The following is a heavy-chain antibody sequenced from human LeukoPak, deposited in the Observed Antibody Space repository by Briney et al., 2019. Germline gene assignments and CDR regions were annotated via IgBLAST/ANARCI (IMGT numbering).Heavy chain of an antibody. CDR1: GGSFSGYY. J-gene: IGHJ4*02. V-gene: IGHV4-34*01. Sequence: SETLSLTCAIYGGSFSGYYWSWIRQSPEKGLEWIGEIQPSGSIYYNPSLESRINISPDTSKNQFSLKLSSVTTADTALYHCARGSDRYKVAYWGPGTLVTVSS. D-gene: IGHD3-16*02. CDR3: ARGSDRYKVAY. CDR2: IQPSGSI.